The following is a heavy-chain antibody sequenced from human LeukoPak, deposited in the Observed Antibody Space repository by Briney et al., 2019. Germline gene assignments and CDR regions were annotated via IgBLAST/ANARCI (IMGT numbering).Heavy chain of an antibody. Sequence: GGSLRLSCAASGFTFSSYSMNWVRQAPGKGLEWVSYIISSSSSIYYADSEKGRFSISRDNAKNSLYLQMNSLRADDTAVYYCARDLTFGSSGWGAFDIWGQGTMVTVSS. J-gene: IGHJ3*02. CDR3: ARDLTFGSSGWGAFDI. CDR2: IISSSSSI. CDR1: GFTFSSYS. V-gene: IGHV3-48*01. D-gene: IGHD6-19*01.